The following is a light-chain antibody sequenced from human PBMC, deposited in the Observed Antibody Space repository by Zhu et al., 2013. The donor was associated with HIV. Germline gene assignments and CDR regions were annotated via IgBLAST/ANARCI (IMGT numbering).Light chain of an antibody. J-gene: IGKJ4*01. V-gene: IGKV3D-20*02. CDR1: QSVSSSY. CDR2: GPS. Sequence: EVVLTQSPGTVSLSPGDRVTLSCRASQSVSSSYLAWYQQRPGQAPRLLIYGPSTRATGTPDRFSGSGSGTDFTLTTSSLEPEDFAVYYCQQRSNWPLTFGGGTKVEIK. CDR3: QQRSNWPLT.